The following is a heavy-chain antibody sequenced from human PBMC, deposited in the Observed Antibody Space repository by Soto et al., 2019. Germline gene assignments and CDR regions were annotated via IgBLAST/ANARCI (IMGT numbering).Heavy chain of an antibody. V-gene: IGHV3-48*02. CDR1: GFTFSSYS. CDR2: ISSSSSTI. CDR3: ARGGYFDGLGYYYGMDV. D-gene: IGHD3-9*01. Sequence: GGSLRLSCAASGFTFSSYSMNWVLQAPWKGLEWVSYISSSSSTIYYADSVKGRFTISRDNAKNSLYLQMNSLRDEGTAVYYCARGGYFDGLGYYYGMDVWGQGTTVTVSS. J-gene: IGHJ6*02.